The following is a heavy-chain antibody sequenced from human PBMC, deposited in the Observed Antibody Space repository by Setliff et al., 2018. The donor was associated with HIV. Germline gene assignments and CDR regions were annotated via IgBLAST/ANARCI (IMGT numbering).Heavy chain of an antibody. V-gene: IGHV1-69*05. CDR2: IIPIFHTP. D-gene: IGHD1-1*01. CDR3: ASSAGAVPTTAPYGDYYYYFYMDV. CDR1: GGTFRSNA. J-gene: IGHJ6*03. Sequence: ASVKVSCKASGGTFRSNAISWLRQAPGQGLEWMGGIIPIFHTPNYAQKFQGRVTITTDESTNTVYMELYSLTSEDTAIYYCASSAGAVPTTAPYGDYYYYFYMDVWGKGTTITVSS.